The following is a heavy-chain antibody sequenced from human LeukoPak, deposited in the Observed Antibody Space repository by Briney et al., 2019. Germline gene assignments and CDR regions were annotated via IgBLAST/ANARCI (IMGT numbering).Heavy chain of an antibody. CDR1: GGSFSGYY. J-gene: IGHJ6*03. Sequence: PPETLSLTCAVYGGSFSGYYWSWIRQPPEKGLEWIGEINHSGSTNYNPSLKSRVTISLDTSKNQFSLKLSSVTAADTAIYYCARDFSSSSSVYYYYYMDVWGKGTTVTVSS. CDR3: ARDFSSSSSVYYYYYMDV. V-gene: IGHV4-34*01. D-gene: IGHD6-6*01. CDR2: INHSGST.